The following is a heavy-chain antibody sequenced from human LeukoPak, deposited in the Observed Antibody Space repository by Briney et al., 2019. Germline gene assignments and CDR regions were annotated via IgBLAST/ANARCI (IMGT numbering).Heavy chain of an antibody. CDR1: GSTFSSYA. J-gene: IGHJ4*02. Sequence: GGSLRLSCAASGSTFSSYAMSWVRQAPGKGLEWLSAICGGGDSTYYADSVKGRFTISRDNSKNTLYLQLNKLRAEDTAVYYCAKGMGYSSSWYYFDYWGQGTLVTVSS. CDR2: ICGGGDST. V-gene: IGHV3-23*01. D-gene: IGHD6-13*01. CDR3: AKGMGYSSSWYYFDY.